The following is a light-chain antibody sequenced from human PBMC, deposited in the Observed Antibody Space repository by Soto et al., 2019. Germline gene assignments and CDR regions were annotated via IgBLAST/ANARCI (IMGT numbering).Light chain of an antibody. J-gene: IGKJ2*01. CDR1: QSISSW. CDR3: QQYNSLMYT. V-gene: IGKV1-5*01. CDR2: DAS. Sequence: DIQMTQSPSTLSASVGDRVTITCRASQSISSWLAWYQQKPGKAPKLLIYDASSLESVVPSRLSGSGSGTEFTLTISSLQPDDFATYYCQQYNSLMYTFGQGTKLEIK.